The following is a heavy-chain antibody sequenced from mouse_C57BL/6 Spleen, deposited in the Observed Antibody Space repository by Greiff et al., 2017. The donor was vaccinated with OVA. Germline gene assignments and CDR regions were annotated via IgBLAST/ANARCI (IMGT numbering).Heavy chain of an antibody. Sequence: QVQLQQPGAELVRPGSSVKLSCKASGYTFTSYWIDWVKQRPGQGLEWIGNIYPSDSETHYNQKFKDKATLTVDKSSSTAYMQLSSLTSEDSAVYYCARRGLRLGTYWGQGTLVTVSA. D-gene: IGHD3-2*02. CDR3: ARRGLRLGTY. CDR1: GYTFTSYW. J-gene: IGHJ3*01. CDR2: IYPSDSET. V-gene: IGHV1-61*01.